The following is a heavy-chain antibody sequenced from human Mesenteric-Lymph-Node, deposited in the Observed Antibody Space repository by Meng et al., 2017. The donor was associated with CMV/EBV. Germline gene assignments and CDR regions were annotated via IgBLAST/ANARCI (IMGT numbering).Heavy chain of an antibody. CDR2: INSDGSST. V-gene: IGHV3-74*01. CDR1: GFTVSSNY. J-gene: IGHJ4*02. D-gene: IGHD2-8*01. CDR3: VPLMLPPDY. Sequence: GESLKISCAASGFTVSSNYMSWVRQAPGKGLVWVSRINSDGSSTSYADSVKGRFTISRDNAKNTLYLQMNSLRAEDTAVYYCVPLMLPPDYWGQGTLVTVSS.